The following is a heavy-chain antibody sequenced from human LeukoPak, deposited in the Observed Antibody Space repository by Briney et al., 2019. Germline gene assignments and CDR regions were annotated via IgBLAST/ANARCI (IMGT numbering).Heavy chain of an antibody. Sequence: GGSLGLPLPALGFTSGSFEMNWVRQAPGKGLVWVSRINSDGSSTSYADSVKGRFTISRDNAKNTLYLQMNSLRAEDTAVYYCASLDWYYYDSSGPQDYWGQGTLVTVSS. J-gene: IGHJ4*02. D-gene: IGHD3-22*01. CDR3: ASLDWYYYDSSGPQDY. CDR2: INSDGSST. V-gene: IGHV3-74*01. CDR1: GFTSGSFE.